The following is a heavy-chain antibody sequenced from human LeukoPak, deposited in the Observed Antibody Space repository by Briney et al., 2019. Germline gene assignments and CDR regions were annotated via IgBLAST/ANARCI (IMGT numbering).Heavy chain of an antibody. V-gene: IGHV4-34*01. CDR2: INHRGGT. CDR3: ARKRRDYDILTGYYYYYGMDA. CDR1: GGSFSDYS. Sequence: PSETLSLTCAVFGGSFSDYSWTWIRQTPGKGLEWIGEINHRGGTNYNPSLKSRLTISVDTSKNQFSLNLTSVTAADTAVYYCARKRRDYDILTGYYYYYGMDAWGQGTTVTVSS. J-gene: IGHJ6*02. D-gene: IGHD3-9*01.